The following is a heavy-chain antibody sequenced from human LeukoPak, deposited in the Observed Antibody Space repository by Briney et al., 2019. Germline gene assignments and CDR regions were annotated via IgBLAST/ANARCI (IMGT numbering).Heavy chain of an antibody. CDR3: ARRDYYDSSGYGFDY. Sequence: SETLSLTCTVSGYSIRNGYYWGWIRQPPGKGLEWIGSIYYSGSTYYNPSLKSRVTISVDTSKNQFSLKLSSVTAADTAVYYCARRDYYDSSGYGFDYWGQGTLVTVSS. V-gene: IGHV4-38-2*02. D-gene: IGHD3-22*01. J-gene: IGHJ4*02. CDR2: IYYSGST. CDR1: GYSIRNGYY.